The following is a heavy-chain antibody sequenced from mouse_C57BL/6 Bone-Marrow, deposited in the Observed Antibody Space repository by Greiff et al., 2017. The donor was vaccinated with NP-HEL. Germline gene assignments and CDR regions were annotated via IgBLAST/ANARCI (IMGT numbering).Heavy chain of an antibody. CDR1: GFTFSSYT. CDR2: ISGGGGNT. Sequence: EVNVVESGGGLVKPGGSLKLSCAASGFTFSSYTMSWVRQTPEKRLEWVATISGGGGNTYYPDSVKGRFTISRDNAKNTLYLQMSSLRSEDTALYYCASPWFAYWGQGTLVTVSA. CDR3: ASPWFAY. J-gene: IGHJ3*01. V-gene: IGHV5-9*01.